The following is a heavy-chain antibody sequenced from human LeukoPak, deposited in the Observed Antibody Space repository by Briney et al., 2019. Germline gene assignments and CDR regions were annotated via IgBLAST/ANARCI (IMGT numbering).Heavy chain of an antibody. J-gene: IGHJ3*02. V-gene: IGHV3-23*01. CDR3: AKCMVRGVIITRGAFDI. D-gene: IGHD3-10*01. CDR1: GFTFSSYA. CDR2: ISGRGGST. Sequence: GGSLRLSCAASGFTFSSYAMSWVRQAPGKGLEWVSAISGRGGSTYYADSVKGRFTISRDNSKNTLYLQMNSLRAEDTAVYYCAKCMVRGVIITRGAFDIWGQGTMVTVSS.